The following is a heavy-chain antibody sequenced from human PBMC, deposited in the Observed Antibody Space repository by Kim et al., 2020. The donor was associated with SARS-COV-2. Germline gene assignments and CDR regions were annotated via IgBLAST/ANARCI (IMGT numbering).Heavy chain of an antibody. CDR1: GGSISSYY. D-gene: IGHD6-6*01. V-gene: IGHV4-59*01. CDR3: ARAASVAASYYYGMDV. Sequence: SETLSLTCTVSGGSISSYYWSWIRQPPGKGLEWIGYIYYSGSTNYNPSLKSRVTISVDTSKNQFSLKLSSVTAADTAVYYCARAASVAASYYYGMDVWGQGTTVTVSS. CDR2: IYYSGST. J-gene: IGHJ6*02.